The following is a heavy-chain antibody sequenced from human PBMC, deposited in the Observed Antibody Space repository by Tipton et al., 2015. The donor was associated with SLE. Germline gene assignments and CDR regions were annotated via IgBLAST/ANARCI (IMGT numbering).Heavy chain of an antibody. J-gene: IGHJ3*02. CDR2: IYTSGST. Sequence: TLSLTCTVSGGSISSGSYYWSWIRQPAGKGLEWIGHIYTSGSTNYNPPLKSRVTISVDTSKNQFSLKLSSVTAADTAVYYCAREGTTRKDAFDIWGQGTMVTVSS. V-gene: IGHV4-61*09. D-gene: IGHD1-1*01. CDR1: GGSISSGSYY. CDR3: AREGTTRKDAFDI.